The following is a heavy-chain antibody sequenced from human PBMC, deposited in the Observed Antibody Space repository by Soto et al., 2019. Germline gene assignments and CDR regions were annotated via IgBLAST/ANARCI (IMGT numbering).Heavy chain of an antibody. CDR3: AKWHWFER. Sequence: EVQLLESGGGLVQPGGSLRLSCAASGFTFSSYAMSWVRQAPGKGLEWVSAISGSGGSTYYADSVKGRFTISRDSSNNTLYGQMNSLRAEGPEVYYCAKWHWFERSGQGTLVTVSS. CDR2: ISGSGGST. J-gene: IGHJ5*02. CDR1: GFTFSSYA. V-gene: IGHV3-23*01.